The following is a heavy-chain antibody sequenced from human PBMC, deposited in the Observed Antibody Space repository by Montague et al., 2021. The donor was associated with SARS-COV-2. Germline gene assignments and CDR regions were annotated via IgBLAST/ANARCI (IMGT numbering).Heavy chain of an antibody. J-gene: IGHJ4*02. Sequence: SETLSLTCTASSGSLSGHYWNWIRQPPGKGMEWIGFTHYSGTTKYNPSLKSRLNMSLDTSKNQFSLTLNSVSAADTAIYYCERGTPDDHVYYWGQGTPVTVAS. V-gene: IGHV4-59*11. CDR3: ERGTPDDHVYY. CDR1: SGSLSGHY. D-gene: IGHD2-15*01. CDR2: THYSGTT.